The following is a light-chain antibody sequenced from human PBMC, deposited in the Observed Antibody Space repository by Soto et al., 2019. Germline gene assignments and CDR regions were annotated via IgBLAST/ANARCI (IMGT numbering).Light chain of an antibody. CDR2: GAS. Sequence: DIQMTQSPSSLSASVGDRVTVTCRASQNIINYLNWYQHKPGKAPKLLIYGASSLQSGAPSRFSGSGSETDCTLTISSLQPEDFATYYCQQSYSTPSTFGQGTKVEIK. CDR1: QNIINY. CDR3: QQSYSTPST. J-gene: IGKJ1*01. V-gene: IGKV1-39*01.